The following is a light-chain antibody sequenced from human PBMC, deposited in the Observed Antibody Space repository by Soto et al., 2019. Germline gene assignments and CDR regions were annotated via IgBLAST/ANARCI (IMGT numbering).Light chain of an antibody. V-gene: IGKV2-30*01. CDR2: KVS. Sequence: LRPVTLVQRAAISCKSSHSLVYSDGNTYLNWFQQRPGQSPRRLIYKVSNRDSGVPDRFSGSGSGTDFALKIWSVEAEDVGVYYCMQGTQWPTTFGEGTRLEIK. CDR3: MQGTQWPTT. J-gene: IGKJ5*01. CDR1: HSLVYSDGNTY.